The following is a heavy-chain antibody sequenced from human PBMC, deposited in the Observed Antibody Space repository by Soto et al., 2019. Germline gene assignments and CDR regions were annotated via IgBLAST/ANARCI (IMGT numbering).Heavy chain of an antibody. V-gene: IGHV1-69*12. D-gene: IGHD3-10*01. CDR3: ARLYGEMATVDDY. CDR2: IIPRFGTA. J-gene: IGHJ4*02. CDR1: GGTFSSYA. Sequence: QVQLVQSGAEVKKPGSSVKVSCKASGGTFSSYAVSWVRQAPGQGLELMGGIIPRFGTANYAQKVQGRVTSDADEYTSTAYMELSSLRSEDTAEYYCARLYGEMATVDDYWGQGTLVTVTS.